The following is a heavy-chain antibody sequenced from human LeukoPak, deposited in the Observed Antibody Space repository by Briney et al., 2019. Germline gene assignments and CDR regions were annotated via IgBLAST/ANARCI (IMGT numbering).Heavy chain of an antibody. D-gene: IGHD5-12*01. CDR1: GGTFSSYA. V-gene: IGHV1-69*13. CDR2: IIPIFGTA. Sequence: SVKVSCKASGGTFSSYAISWVRQAPGQGLEWMGGIIPIFGTANYAQKFQGRVTITADESTSTAYMELSSLRSEDTAVYYCARDNYGDGYDPYYYYGMDVWGQGTTVTVSS. J-gene: IGHJ6*02. CDR3: ARDNYGDGYDPYYYYGMDV.